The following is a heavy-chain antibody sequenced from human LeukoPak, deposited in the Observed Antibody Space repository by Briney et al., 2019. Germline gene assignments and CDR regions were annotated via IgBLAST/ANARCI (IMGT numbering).Heavy chain of an antibody. D-gene: IGHD5-24*01. CDR1: GGSFSGYY. CDR2: INHSGST. J-gene: IGHJ4*02. CDR3: VRGGLEMATTDFDY. Sequence: SETLSLTCAVYGGSFSGYYWSWIRQPPGKGLEWNGEINHSGSTNYSPSLKSRVTISVDKSKNQFSLKLSSVTATDTAVYYCVRGGLEMATTDFDYWGQGTLVTVSS. V-gene: IGHV4-34*01.